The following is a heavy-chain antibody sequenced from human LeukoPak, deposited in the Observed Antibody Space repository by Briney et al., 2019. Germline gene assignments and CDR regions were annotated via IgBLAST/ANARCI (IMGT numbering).Heavy chain of an antibody. D-gene: IGHD3-22*01. CDR2: INPNSGGT. J-gene: IGHJ4*02. CDR3: ARDRHYYDSSGYGY. CDR1: GYTFTGYY. V-gene: IGHV1-2*02. Sequence: GASVKVSCKASGYTFTGYYMHWVRQAPGQGLEWMGWINPNSGGTNYAQKFQGRVTMTRDTSISTAYMELSRLRSDDTAVYYCARDRHYYDSSGYGYWGQGTLVTVSS.